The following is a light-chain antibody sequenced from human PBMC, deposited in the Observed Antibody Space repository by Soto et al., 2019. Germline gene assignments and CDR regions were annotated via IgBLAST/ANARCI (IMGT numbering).Light chain of an antibody. V-gene: IGKV1-13*02. J-gene: IGKJ5*01. CDR1: QGISSA. CDR3: HQSETFPLT. Sequence: AIQLTQSPSSLSASVGYRVTITCRASQGISSAFAWYQQRPGKVPKLLIYDVSSLQSGVPPRFSGSGSGTDFTLTTSSLQPEDFATYYCHQSETFPLTFGQGTRLEI. CDR2: DVS.